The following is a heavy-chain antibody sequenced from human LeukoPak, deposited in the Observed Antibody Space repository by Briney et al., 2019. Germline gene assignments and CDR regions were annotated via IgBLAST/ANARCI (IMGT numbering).Heavy chain of an antibody. CDR3: ARQGKRGYSYPLDAFDI. J-gene: IGHJ3*02. CDR2: IYYSGSS. Sequence: SETLSLTCTVSGGCISSYYWSWLRQPPGKGLEWMGYIYYSGSSNYKPSLKSRVAITVDTSKNQFSLKLSSVTDADTAVYYCARQGKRGYSYPLDAFDIWGQGTMVTVSS. V-gene: IGHV4-59*08. D-gene: IGHD5-18*01. CDR1: GGCISSYY.